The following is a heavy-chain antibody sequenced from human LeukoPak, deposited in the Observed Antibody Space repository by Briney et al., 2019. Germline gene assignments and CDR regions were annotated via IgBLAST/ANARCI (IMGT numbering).Heavy chain of an antibody. CDR3: ARGRRAVADYYYYYMDV. CDR2: INPSGGST. V-gene: IGHV1-46*01. Sequence: ASVKVSCKASGYTFTSYYMHWVRQAPGEGLEWMGIINPSGGSTSYAQKFQGRVTITRNTSISTAYMELSSLKSEDTAVYYCARGRRAVADYYYYYMDVWGKGTTVTVSS. CDR1: GYTFTSYY. J-gene: IGHJ6*03. D-gene: IGHD6-19*01.